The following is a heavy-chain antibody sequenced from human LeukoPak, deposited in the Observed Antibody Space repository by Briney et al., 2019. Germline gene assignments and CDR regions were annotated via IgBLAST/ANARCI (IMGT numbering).Heavy chain of an antibody. V-gene: IGHV4-34*01. J-gene: IGHJ4*02. CDR3: AGLDSSAFDY. CDR1: GGSFCGYY. Sequence: PSETLSLTCAVYGGSFCGYYWSWLRQPPGKGVEWIGEINHSGSTNYNPSLKSRVTISVDTSNNQFSLKLSSVTAADTAVYYCAGLDSSAFDYWGQGTLVTVSS. D-gene: IGHD6-25*01. CDR2: INHSGST.